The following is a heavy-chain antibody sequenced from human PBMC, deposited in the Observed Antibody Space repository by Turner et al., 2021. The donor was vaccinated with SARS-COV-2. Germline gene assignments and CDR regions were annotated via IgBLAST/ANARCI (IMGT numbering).Heavy chain of an antibody. CDR3: VRHGGSGIVISFFED. V-gene: IGHV4-39*01. D-gene: IGHD3-3*02. Sequence: QLQLQESGPGLVKPSEPLSRPCTVTGGSIRDHSQYWGWLRETPRKGREWIGSSFYSGTSYYNSSHRRRLTISVDTTKNQSSLILKSVSAADTGKYCCVRHGGSGIVISFFEDWGQGTQVTVSS. CDR2: SFYSGTS. CDR1: GGSIRDHSQY. J-gene: IGHJ4*02.